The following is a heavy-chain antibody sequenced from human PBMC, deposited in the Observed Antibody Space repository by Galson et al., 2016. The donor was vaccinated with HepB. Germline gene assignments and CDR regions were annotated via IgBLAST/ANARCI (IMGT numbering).Heavy chain of an antibody. J-gene: IGHJ4*02. CDR1: GGSINNYY. V-gene: IGHV4-59*01. D-gene: IGHD2-8*02. CDR2: IYYSGDT. Sequence: SETLSLTCTVSGGSINNYYWHWIRQPPGKGLEWLGYIYYSGDTKYNPSLKSRVTMSVDTSKNQVSLQLTSVTAAETAVYFCARSRVNLVGGISYYFDSWGLGTLVTVSS. CDR3: ARSRVNLVGGISYYFDS.